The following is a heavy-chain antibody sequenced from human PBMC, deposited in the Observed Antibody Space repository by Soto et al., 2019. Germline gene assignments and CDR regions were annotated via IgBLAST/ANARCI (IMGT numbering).Heavy chain of an antibody. CDR2: ISYDGSNK. Sequence: PGGSLRLSCAASGFTFSSYGMHWVRQAPGKGLEWVAVISYDGSNKYYADSVKGRLTISRDNSKNTLYLQMNSLRAEDTAVYYCANGRLGGYFDYWGQGALVTAPQ. D-gene: IGHD3-16*01. V-gene: IGHV3-30*18. J-gene: IGHJ4*02. CDR3: ANGRLGGYFDY. CDR1: GFTFSSYG.